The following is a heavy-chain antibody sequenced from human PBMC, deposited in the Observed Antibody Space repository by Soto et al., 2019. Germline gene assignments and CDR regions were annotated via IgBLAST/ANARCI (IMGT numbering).Heavy chain of an antibody. V-gene: IGHV4-59*13. D-gene: IGHD3-9*01. CDR3: ARGKEILTT. CDR2: IFYSGST. CDR1: GGSISSNY. J-gene: IGHJ5*02. Sequence: PSETLSLTCIVSGGSISSNYWSWIRQPPGKGLEWIGYIFYSGSTNYIPSLKSRVTMSVDTSKNQFSLKLSSVTAADTAVYYCARGKEILTTWGQGTLVTVSS.